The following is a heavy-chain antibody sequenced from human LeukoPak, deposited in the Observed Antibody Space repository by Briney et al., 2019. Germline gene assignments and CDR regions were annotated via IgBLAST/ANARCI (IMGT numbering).Heavy chain of an antibody. CDR2: IIPIFGTA. CDR3: ARSIQYDYVWGSYRPYYYYGMDV. CDR1: GGTFSSYA. D-gene: IGHD3-16*02. Sequence: SVKVSCKASGGTFSSYAISWVRQAPGQGLEWMGGIIPIFGTANYAQKFQGRVTITADESTSTAYMELSSLRSEDTAVYYCARSIQYDYVWGSYRPYYYYGMDVWGQGATVTVSS. V-gene: IGHV1-69*13. J-gene: IGHJ6*02.